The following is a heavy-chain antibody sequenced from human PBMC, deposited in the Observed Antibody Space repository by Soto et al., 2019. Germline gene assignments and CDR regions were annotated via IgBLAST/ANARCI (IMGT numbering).Heavy chain of an antibody. D-gene: IGHD2-8*01. CDR1: GGSISSGDYY. CDR3: ASDNGVGP. V-gene: IGHV4-30-4*01. J-gene: IGHJ5*02. CDR2: IYDSGST. Sequence: QVQLQESGPGLVKPSQTLSLTCTVSGGSISSGDYYWSWIRQPPGKGLEWSGYIYDSGSTYYNSSLKSRVNITLDTSKNQFSLKLTSVTAADTAVYYCASDNGVGPWGQGTLVTVSS.